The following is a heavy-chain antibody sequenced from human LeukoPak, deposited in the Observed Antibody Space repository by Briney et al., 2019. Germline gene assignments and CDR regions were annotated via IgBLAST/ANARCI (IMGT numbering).Heavy chain of an antibody. D-gene: IGHD3-10*01. CDR1: GFNFSSYA. CDR3: AKTPKIRGVSNFDY. Sequence: GSLRLSCAASGFNFSSYAMSCVRPASGSGLELVSGISGSGGSTYYADSVKGRFTISRDNSKNTVYLQMNSLRTEDTAVYYCAKTPKIRGVSNFDYWGQGTLVTVSS. CDR2: ISGSGGST. V-gene: IGHV3-23*01. J-gene: IGHJ4*02.